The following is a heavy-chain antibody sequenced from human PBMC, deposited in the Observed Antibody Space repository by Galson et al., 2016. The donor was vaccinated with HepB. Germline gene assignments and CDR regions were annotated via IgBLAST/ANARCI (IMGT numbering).Heavy chain of an antibody. Sequence: SLRLSCAASGFTFRSYAMTWVRQAPGKGLEWVSTISGSGGSTYHADSVKGRFTISRDNSKNTVYLQMNSLRAEDTAEYYCAKFASGTYYLDSFDHWGQGTLVTVSS. CDR2: ISGSGGST. CDR3: AKFASGTYYLDSFDH. V-gene: IGHV3-23*01. CDR1: GFTFRSYA. D-gene: IGHD3-10*01. J-gene: IGHJ4*02.